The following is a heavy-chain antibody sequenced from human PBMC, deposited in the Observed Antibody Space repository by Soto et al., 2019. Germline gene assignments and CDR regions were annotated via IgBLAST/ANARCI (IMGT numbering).Heavy chain of an antibody. V-gene: IGHV3-15*01. CDR3: TTGIVVVVAATGRDY. CDR1: GFTFSNAW. D-gene: IGHD2-15*01. Sequence: GGSLRLSCAASGFTFSNAWMSWVRQAPGKGLEWVGRIKSKTDGGTTDYAAPVKGRFTISRDDSKNTLYLQMNSLKTEDTAVYYCTTGIVVVVAATGRDYWGQGTLVTVSS. J-gene: IGHJ4*02. CDR2: IKSKTDGGTT.